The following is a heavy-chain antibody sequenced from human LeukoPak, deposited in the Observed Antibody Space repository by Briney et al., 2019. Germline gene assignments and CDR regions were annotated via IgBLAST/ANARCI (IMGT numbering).Heavy chain of an antibody. J-gene: IGHJ5*02. V-gene: IGHV3-74*01. CDR3: VRVPYSGSYYNYWLDL. Sequence: GGSLRLSCAASGFSFNTYWMDWVRQVPGKGLVWVSHINSDGSSATYADSVRGRFTISRDNAENTLYLQMNRLRAEDTAVYYCVRVPYSGSYYNYWLDLWGQGTLVTVSS. D-gene: IGHD3-10*01. CDR2: INSDGSSA. CDR1: GFSFNTYW.